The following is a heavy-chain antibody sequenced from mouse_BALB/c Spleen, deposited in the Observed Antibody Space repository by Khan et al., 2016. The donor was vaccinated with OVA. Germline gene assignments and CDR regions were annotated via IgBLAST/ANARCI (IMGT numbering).Heavy chain of an antibody. D-gene: IGHD1-1*01. Sequence: VQLQQSGADLMKPGASVKISCKVAGYTFSSYWIEWIKQRPGHGLEWIGEILPGSGSTNCNEKFKGKATFTADTSSKTAYMQLSSLTSEDSAVYYCARVKSGNRNYFDYWGQGTTLTVSS. CDR2: ILPGSGST. CDR1: GYTFSSYW. V-gene: IGHV1-9*01. CDR3: ARVKSGNRNYFDY. J-gene: IGHJ2*01.